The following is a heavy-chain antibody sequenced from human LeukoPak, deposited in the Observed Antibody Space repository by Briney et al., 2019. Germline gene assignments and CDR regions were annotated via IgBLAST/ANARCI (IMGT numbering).Heavy chain of an antibody. CDR1: GGSFSGYY. CDR3: ASHPLSRSGSFDP. CDR2: INHSGST. J-gene: IGHJ5*02. Sequence: SETLSLTCAVYGGSFSGYYCSWIRQPPGKGLEWIGEINHSGSTNYNPSLKSRVSISVDTSKNQFSLKLSSVTAADTAVYYCASHPLSRSGSFDPWGQGTLVTVSS. V-gene: IGHV4-34*01. D-gene: IGHD3-10*01.